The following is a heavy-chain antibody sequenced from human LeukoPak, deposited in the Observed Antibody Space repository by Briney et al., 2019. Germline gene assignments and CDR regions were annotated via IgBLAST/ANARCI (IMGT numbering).Heavy chain of an antibody. D-gene: IGHD4-17*01. CDR1: GFTFSDYG. CDR2: IRYDGGDE. J-gene: IGHJ4*02. CDR3: AKYRHGAYGSFFDY. V-gene: IGHV3-30*02. Sequence: GGSLRLSCAASGFTFSDYGMHWVRQAPGKGLEWVAFIRYDGGDEKCADSVKGRFTVSRDNSKNTLYLQMNSLRVEDTAVYYCAKYRHGAYGSFFDYWGQGTLVTVSS.